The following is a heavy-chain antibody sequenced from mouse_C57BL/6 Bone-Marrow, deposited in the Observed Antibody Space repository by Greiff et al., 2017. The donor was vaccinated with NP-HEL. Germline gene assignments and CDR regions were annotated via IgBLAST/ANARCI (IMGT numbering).Heavy chain of an antibody. J-gene: IGHJ2*01. CDR1: GYTFTSYW. CDR2: IDPSDSYT. CDR3: ASEGWLLQGGVYFDY. V-gene: IGHV1-59*01. Sequence: VQLQQPGAELVRPGTSVKLSCKASGYTFTSYWMHWVKQRPGQGLEWIGVIDPSDSYTNYNQKFKGKATLTVDTSSSTAYMQLSSLTSEDSAVYYCASEGWLLQGGVYFDYWGQGTTLTVSS. D-gene: IGHD2-3*01.